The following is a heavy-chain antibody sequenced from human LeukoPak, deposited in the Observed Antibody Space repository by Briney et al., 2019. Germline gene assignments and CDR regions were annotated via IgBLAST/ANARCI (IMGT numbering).Heavy chain of an antibody. D-gene: IGHD3-10*01. J-gene: IGHJ6*02. CDR1: GFTFSSYA. CDR3: ARDLYYYGSGSFGKYYYYGMDV. CDR2: LSGTGGTT. Sequence: GGSLRLSCAVSGFTFSSYAMSWVRQAPGKGLEWVSGLSGTGGTTYSADSVKGRFTISRDNSKNTLYLQMNSLRAEDTAVYYCARDLYYYGSGSFGKYYYYGMDVWGQGTTVTVSS. V-gene: IGHV3-23*01.